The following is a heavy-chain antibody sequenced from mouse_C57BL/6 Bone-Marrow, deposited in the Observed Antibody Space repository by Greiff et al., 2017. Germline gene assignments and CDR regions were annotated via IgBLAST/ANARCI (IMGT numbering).Heavy chain of an antibody. CDR1: GYTFTSYW. CDR3: ARDNYYGSSYDWYFDV. J-gene: IGHJ1*03. Sequence: QVQLQQPGAELVRPGSSVKLSCKASGYTFTSYWMDWVKQRPGQGLEWIGNIYPSDSETHYNQKFKDKATLTVDKSSSTAYMQLSSLTSEDSAVYYCARDNYYGSSYDWYFDVWGTGTTGTVSS. V-gene: IGHV1-61*01. CDR2: IYPSDSET. D-gene: IGHD1-1*01.